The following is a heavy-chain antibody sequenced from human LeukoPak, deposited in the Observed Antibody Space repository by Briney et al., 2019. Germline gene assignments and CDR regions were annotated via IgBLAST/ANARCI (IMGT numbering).Heavy chain of an antibody. Sequence: PSETLSLTCTVSGGSISSYYWSWIRQPAGKGLEWIGRIYTSGSTNYNPSLKSRVTMSVDTSKNQFSLKLSSVTAADTAVYYCARGDARGYSYGHFHFDHWGHGTLVTVSS. CDR1: GGSISSYY. CDR2: IYTSGST. CDR3: ARGDARGYSYGHFHFDH. D-gene: IGHD5-18*01. J-gene: IGHJ4*01. V-gene: IGHV4-4*07.